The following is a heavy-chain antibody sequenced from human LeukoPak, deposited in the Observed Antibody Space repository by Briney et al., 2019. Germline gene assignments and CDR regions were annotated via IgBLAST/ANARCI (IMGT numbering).Heavy chain of an antibody. CDR2: ISAYNGNT. V-gene: IGHV1-18*01. J-gene: IGHJ4*02. Sequence: ASVKVSCKASGYTFTSYGISWVRQAPGQGPEWMGWISAYNGNTNYVQKFQGRVTMTTDTSTTTAYMELRSLRSDDTAVYYCARDTIHGDDYVFDYWGQGTLVTASS. D-gene: IGHD3-10*02. CDR3: ARDTIHGDDYVFDY. CDR1: GYTFTSYG.